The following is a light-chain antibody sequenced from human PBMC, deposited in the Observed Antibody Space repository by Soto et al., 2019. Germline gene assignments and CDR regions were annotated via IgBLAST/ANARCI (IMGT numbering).Light chain of an antibody. J-gene: IGKJ1*01. CDR3: QQGYSNPWT. CDR2: AAS. CDR1: QSVNTY. V-gene: IGKV1-39*01. Sequence: DIQMTHSPSSLSAPVGDRVTITCRASQSVNTYLHWYQQKPGKAPKLLIFAASNLQSGVPSRFSGSGSGTNFTLSLNSLQPEDFATYYCQQGYSNPWTFGQGTKV.